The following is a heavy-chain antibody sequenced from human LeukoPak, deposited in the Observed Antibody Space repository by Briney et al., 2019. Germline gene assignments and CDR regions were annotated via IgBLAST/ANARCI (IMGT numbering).Heavy chain of an antibody. J-gene: IGHJ5*02. D-gene: IGHD6-13*01. CDR3: ATYGIAAADSNQNWFDP. V-gene: IGHV4-38-2*02. Sequence: SETLSLTCTVSGYSISSGYYWGWIRQPPGKGLEWIGSIYHSGSTNYNPSLKSRVTISVDTSKNQFSLKLSSVTAADTAVYYCATYGIAAADSNQNWFDPWGQGTLVTVSS. CDR2: IYHSGST. CDR1: GYSISSGYY.